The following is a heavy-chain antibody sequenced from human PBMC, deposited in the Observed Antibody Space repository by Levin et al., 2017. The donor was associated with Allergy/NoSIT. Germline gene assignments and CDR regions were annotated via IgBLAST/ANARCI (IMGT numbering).Heavy chain of an antibody. CDR1: GYTFNDHY. D-gene: IGHD6-19*01. Sequence: ASVKVSCQTSGYTFNDHYIYWVREAPGQGLEWMGWINPDIGVTNYGQKFEGRLTLTRDTSSRTVYMELSSLTYDDTAIYFCARGFIAVAADYWGQGTVVTVSS. J-gene: IGHJ4*02. CDR3: ARGFIAVAADY. V-gene: IGHV1-2*02. CDR2: INPDIGVT.